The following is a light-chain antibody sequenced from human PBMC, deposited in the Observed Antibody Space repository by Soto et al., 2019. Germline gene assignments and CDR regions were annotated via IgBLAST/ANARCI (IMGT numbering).Light chain of an antibody. J-gene: IGKJ2*01. CDR2: GAS. V-gene: IGKV3-15*01. CDR1: QSVSSD. Sequence: EMVMTQSPATLSVSPGERATLSCRATQSVSSDVAWYQQKPGQAPRLLIYGASTRATDIAGRFSGSGSETVFTLTISSLQSEDFAVYYCQQYDNWPPTFGQGTKLEI. CDR3: QQYDNWPPT.